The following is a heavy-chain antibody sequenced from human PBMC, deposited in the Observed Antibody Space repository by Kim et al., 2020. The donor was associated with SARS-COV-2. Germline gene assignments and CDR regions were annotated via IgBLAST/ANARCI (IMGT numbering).Heavy chain of an antibody. Sequence: SETLSLTCTVSGGSINNAAYYWSWLRQHPGKGLEWIAYIKNSGTTYKNLSLKSRVIISVDTSKTQFSLKLSSVTAADTAVYYCARELRGYGGNYVAGYFDCWGRGTLVTVSS. CDR2: IKNSGTT. V-gene: IGHV4-31*03. CDR1: GGSINNAAYY. J-gene: IGHJ4*02. CDR3: ARELRGYGGNYVAGYFDC. D-gene: IGHD5-12*01.